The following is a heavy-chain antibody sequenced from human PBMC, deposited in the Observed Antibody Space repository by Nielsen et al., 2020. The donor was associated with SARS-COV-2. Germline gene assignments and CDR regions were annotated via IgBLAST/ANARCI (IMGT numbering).Heavy chain of an antibody. V-gene: IGHV3-48*03. CDR3: SSSGWFDP. CDR2: ITSSGFSI. Sequence: GESLKISCAASGFTFRNYEMNWVRQAPGKGLEWVSYITSSGFSIYYADSVKGRFTVSRDNAKRSLYLQMNSLRAEDTAVYYCSSSGWFDPWGQGTLVTVSS. J-gene: IGHJ5*02. CDR1: GFTFRNYE.